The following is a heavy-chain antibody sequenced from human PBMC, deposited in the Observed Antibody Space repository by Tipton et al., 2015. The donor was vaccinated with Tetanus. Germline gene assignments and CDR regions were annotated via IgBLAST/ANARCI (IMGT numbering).Heavy chain of an antibody. V-gene: IGHV5-51*01. Sequence: QLVQSGAEVKKPGESLKISCKGSGYSFTSYWIGWVRQMPGKGLEWMGIIYPGDSDTRYSPSFHGQVTISADKSISTAYLQWSSLKASDAAMYYCARPLVVAATSDAFDIWGQGTMVTVSS. J-gene: IGHJ3*02. CDR2: IYPGDSDT. D-gene: IGHD2-15*01. CDR3: ARPLVVAATSDAFDI. CDR1: GYSFTSYW.